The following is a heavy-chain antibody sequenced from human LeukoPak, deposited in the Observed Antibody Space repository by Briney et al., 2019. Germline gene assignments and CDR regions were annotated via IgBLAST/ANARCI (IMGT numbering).Heavy chain of an antibody. V-gene: IGHV1-18*01. D-gene: IGHD2-15*01. Sequence: ASVKVSCKASGYSFTSSGISWVRQAPGQGLEWMGWIGGYKGDTKFAQKFQGRVTMTTDTSTSTAYMELRSLRSDDTAVYYCARDSAGGGSPYYYYYGMDVWGQGTTVTVSS. CDR2: IGGYKGDT. CDR3: ARDSAGGGSPYYYYYGMDV. J-gene: IGHJ6*02. CDR1: GYSFTSSG.